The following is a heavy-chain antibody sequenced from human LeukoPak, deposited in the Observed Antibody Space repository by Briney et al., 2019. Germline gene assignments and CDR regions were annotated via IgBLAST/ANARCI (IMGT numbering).Heavy chain of an antibody. J-gene: IGHJ3*02. CDR1: GFTFSTYN. V-gene: IGHV3-13*01. Sequence: QAGGSLRLSCTASGFTFSTYNMHWVRQPTGKGLEWVSAVGTAGDTYYPGSVKGRFTISRENAKNSLYLQMNSLRVGDTAVYYCARRGDSRGYYDAFDIWGQGTLVTVSS. D-gene: IGHD3-22*01. CDR2: VGTAGDT. CDR3: ARRGDSRGYYDAFDI.